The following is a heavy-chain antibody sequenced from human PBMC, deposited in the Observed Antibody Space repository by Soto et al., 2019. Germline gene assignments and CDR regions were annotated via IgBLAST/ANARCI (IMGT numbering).Heavy chain of an antibody. CDR2: IYYSGST. CDR1: GGSISSSSYY. Sequence: PSETLSLTCTVSGGSISSSSYYWGWIRQPPGKGLEWIGSIYYSGSTYYNPSLKSRVTISVDTSKNQFSLKLSSVTAADTAVYYCASYLHDYYYGSGSPPGMDVWGQGTTVTVSS. D-gene: IGHD3-10*01. V-gene: IGHV4-39*01. CDR3: ASYLHDYYYGSGSPPGMDV. J-gene: IGHJ6*02.